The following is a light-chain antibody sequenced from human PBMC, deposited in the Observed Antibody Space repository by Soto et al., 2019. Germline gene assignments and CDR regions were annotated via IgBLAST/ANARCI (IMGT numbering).Light chain of an antibody. CDR3: AAWDDSLNGWV. V-gene: IGLV1-44*01. CDR1: SSNIGTNT. CDR2: SND. J-gene: IGLJ3*02. Sequence: QAVVTQPPSASGTPGQRVPISCSGSSSNIGTNTVNWYQQLPGTAPKLLIYSNDQRPSGVPDRFSGSKSGTSASLPISGLQSEDEADYYCAAWDDSLNGWVFGGGTKLTVL.